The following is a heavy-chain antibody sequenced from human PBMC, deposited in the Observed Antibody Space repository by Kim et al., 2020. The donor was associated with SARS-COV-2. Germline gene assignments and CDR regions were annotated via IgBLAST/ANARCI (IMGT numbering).Heavy chain of an antibody. CDR3: AKDINYDSSGYYHYYYYGMDV. J-gene: IGHJ6*02. V-gene: IGHV3-9*01. Sequence: GGSLRLSCAASGFTFDDYAMHWVRQAPGKGLEWVSGISWNSGSIGYADSVKGRFTISRDNAKNSLYLQMNSLRAEDTALYYCAKDINYDSSGYYHYYYYGMDVWGQGTTVTVSS. CDR1: GFTFDDYA. CDR2: ISWNSGSI. D-gene: IGHD3-22*01.